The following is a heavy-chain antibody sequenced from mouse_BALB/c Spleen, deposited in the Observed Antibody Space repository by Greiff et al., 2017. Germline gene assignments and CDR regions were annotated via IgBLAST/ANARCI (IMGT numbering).Heavy chain of an antibody. CDR2: ISSGGST. Sequence: EVQLVESGGGLVKPGGSLKLSCAASGFTFSSYAMSWVRQTPEKRLEWVASISSGGSTYYPDSVKGRFTISRDNARNILYLQMSSLRSEDTAMYYCARGEDYDYDWFAYWGQGTLVTVSA. J-gene: IGHJ3*01. D-gene: IGHD2-4*01. CDR3: ARGEDYDYDWFAY. CDR1: GFTFSSYA. V-gene: IGHV5-6-5*01.